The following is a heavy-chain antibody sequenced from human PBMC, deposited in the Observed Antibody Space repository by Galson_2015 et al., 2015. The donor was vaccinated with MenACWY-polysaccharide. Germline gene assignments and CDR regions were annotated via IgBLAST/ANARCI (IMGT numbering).Heavy chain of an antibody. J-gene: IGHJ6*02. V-gene: IGHV3-30*03. CDR2: ISYGGGDK. CDR1: GFIFSDYA. CDR3: ARPTRLYYYYGLDF. Sequence: SLRLSCAASGFIFSDYAMNWVRQAPGKGLEWVATISYGGGDKYYADSVKGRFTISRDNSKNTLYLQMDSLKAEDAAVYHCARPTRLYYYYGLDFWGQGTTVTVSS. D-gene: IGHD3-10*01.